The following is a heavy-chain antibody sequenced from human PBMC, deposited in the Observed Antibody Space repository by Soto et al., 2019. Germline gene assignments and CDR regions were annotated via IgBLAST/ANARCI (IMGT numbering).Heavy chain of an antibody. V-gene: IGHV3-23*01. D-gene: IGHD6-19*01. CDR2: MSNSGDLK. CDR3: AKDAARTDGWYFFDY. Sequence: GSLRLSCAASGFSFSTYAMGWVRQAPGKGLEWVSVMSNSGDLKYYADSLKGRFTISRDNSESTLFLQMTSLTAEDTAIYYCAKDAARTDGWYFFDYWGQGSLVTVSS. J-gene: IGHJ4*02. CDR1: GFSFSTYA.